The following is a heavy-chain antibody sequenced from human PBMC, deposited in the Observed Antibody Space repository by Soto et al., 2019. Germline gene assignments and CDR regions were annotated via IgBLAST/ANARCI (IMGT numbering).Heavy chain of an antibody. Sequence: SETLSLTCAVYGGSFSGYYWSWIRQPPGKGLEWIGYIYYSGSTNYNPSLKSRVTISVDTSKNQFSLKLSSVTAADTAVYYCARLMATTYYYYYGMDVWGQGTTVTVSS. CDR1: GGSFSGYY. D-gene: IGHD5-12*01. J-gene: IGHJ6*02. CDR2: IYYSGST. CDR3: ARLMATTYYYYYGMDV. V-gene: IGHV4-59*01.